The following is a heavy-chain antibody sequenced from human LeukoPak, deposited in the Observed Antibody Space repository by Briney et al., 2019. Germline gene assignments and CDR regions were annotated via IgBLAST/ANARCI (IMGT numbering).Heavy chain of an antibody. CDR3: ARFEVSGWYLFDY. CDR1: GDSIRSYY. D-gene: IGHD6-19*01. J-gene: IGHJ4*02. Sequence: SETLSLTCTVSGDSIRSYYWSCIRQSPGKGLEWIGYIYYSGSTNYNPSLKSRVTISVDTSKNQLSLKLSSVTAADTAMYYCARFEVSGWYLFDYWGQGTLVTVSS. CDR2: IYYSGST. V-gene: IGHV4-59*08.